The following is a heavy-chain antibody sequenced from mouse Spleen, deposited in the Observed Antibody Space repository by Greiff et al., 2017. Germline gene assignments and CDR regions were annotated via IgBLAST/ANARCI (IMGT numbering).Heavy chain of an antibody. Sequence: QVHVKQSGPGLVKPSQSLSITCTVSGFSLTNYGVHWVRQSPGKGLEWLVVIWSGGSTDYNAAFISRLNISKDNSKNQVFFKMNRLQADDTAIYYCARRGDFDGRAFDYWGQGTTLTVSS. CDR3: ARRGDFDGRAFDY. CDR1: GFSLTNYG. D-gene: IGHD2-4*01. J-gene: IGHJ2*01. CDR2: IWSGGST. V-gene: IGHV2-2*01.